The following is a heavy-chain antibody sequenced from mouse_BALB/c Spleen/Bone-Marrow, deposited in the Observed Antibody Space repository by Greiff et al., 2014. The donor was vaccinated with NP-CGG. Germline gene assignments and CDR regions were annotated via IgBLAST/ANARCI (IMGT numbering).Heavy chain of an antibody. V-gene: IGHV1S81*02. J-gene: IGHJ3*01. Sequence: QVQLQQPGAELVKPGASVKLSCKASGYTFTSYWMHWVKQRPGQGLEWIGEINPSNGRTNYNEKFKSKATMTVDKSSSTAYMQLSSVTSDDSSVYSGARSGYDEFDYWGQGTLVTVSA. D-gene: IGHD2-2*01. CDR3: ARSGYDEFDY. CDR1: GYTFTSYW. CDR2: INPSNGRT.